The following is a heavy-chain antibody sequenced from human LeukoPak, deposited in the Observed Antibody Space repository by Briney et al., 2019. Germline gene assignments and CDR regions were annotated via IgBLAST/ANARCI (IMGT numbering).Heavy chain of an antibody. CDR2: INPNSGGT. CDR1: GYTFTGYY. V-gene: IGHV1-2*02. CDR3: ARDLAARRWDAFDI. J-gene: IGHJ3*02. Sequence: ASVKVSCKASGYTFTGYYMHWVRQAPGQGLEWMGWINPNSGGTNYAQKFQGRVTMTRDTSISTAYMELSRLRSDDTAVYYCARDLAARRWDAFDIWGQGTMVTVSS. D-gene: IGHD6-6*01.